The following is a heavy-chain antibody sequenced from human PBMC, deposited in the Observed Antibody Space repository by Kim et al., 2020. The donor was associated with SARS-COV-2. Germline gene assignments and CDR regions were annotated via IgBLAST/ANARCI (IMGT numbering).Heavy chain of an antibody. D-gene: IGHD3-10*01. CDR2: ISGSGGST. V-gene: IGHV3-23*01. CDR3: AKPLSQQSLLTLLVHY. Sequence: GGSLRLSCAASGFTFGSYAMNWVRQAPGKGLEWVSAISGSGGSTYYADSVKGRFTISRDNSKNTLYLQMNSPRAEDTAVYYCAKPLSQQSLLTLLVHYWGQGTLVTVSS. CDR1: GFTFGSYA. J-gene: IGHJ4*02.